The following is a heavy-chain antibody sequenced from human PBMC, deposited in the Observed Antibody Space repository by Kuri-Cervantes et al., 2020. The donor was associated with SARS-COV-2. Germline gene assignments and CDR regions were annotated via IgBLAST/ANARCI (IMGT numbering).Heavy chain of an antibody. CDR2: IYHSGST. J-gene: IGHJ4*02. Sequence: SATLSLTCAVSGGSISSSNLWSWVRQPPGKGLEWIGEIYHSGSTNYNPSLKSRVTISVDKSKNQFSLKLSSVTAADTAVYYCARVRGHYYDSSGYPDYWGQGTLVTVSS. D-gene: IGHD3-22*01. CDR3: ARVRGHYYDSSGYPDY. V-gene: IGHV4-4*02. CDR1: GGSISSSNL.